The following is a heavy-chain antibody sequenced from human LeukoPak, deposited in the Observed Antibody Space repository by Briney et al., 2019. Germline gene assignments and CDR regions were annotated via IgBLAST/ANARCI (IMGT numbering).Heavy chain of an antibody. CDR2: IYHSGST. Sequence: SETLSLTCTVSGYSISSDYYWGWIRQPPGKGLEWIGGIYHSGSTHSNPSLKSRVTISIDTSKNQFSLKLSSVTAADTAVYYCARIGPSMVHFDYWGQETLVTVSS. CDR3: ARIGPSMVHFDY. D-gene: IGHD3-10*01. CDR1: GYSISSDYY. V-gene: IGHV4-38-2*02. J-gene: IGHJ4*02.